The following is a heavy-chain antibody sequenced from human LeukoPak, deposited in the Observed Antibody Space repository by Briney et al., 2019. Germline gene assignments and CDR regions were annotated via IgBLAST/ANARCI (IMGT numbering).Heavy chain of an antibody. V-gene: IGHV5-51*01. CDR3: ARPQPDGDYLNAFDI. D-gene: IGHD4-17*01. CDR2: IYPGDSDT. J-gene: IGHJ3*02. CDR1: GYRFTNYW. Sequence: GESLKISCKGSGYRFTNYWIGWVRQMPGKGLEWMGIIYPGDSDTRYSPSFQGQVIISADKSISTAYLQWSSLKASDTAMYYCARPQPDGDYLNAFDIWGQGTMVTVSS.